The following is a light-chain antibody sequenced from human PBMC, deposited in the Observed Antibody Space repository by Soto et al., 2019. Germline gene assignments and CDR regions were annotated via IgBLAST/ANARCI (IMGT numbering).Light chain of an antibody. V-gene: IGKV1-5*03. Sequence: DIQVTQPPYSLSASVGDRVTITSRASQSISSYLNWYQQKPGKAPKLLIYKASTLKSGVPSRFSGSGSGTEFTLTISSLQPDDFATYYCQQYNSYSEAFGQGTKVDIK. CDR1: QSISSY. J-gene: IGKJ1*01. CDR2: KAS. CDR3: QQYNSYSEA.